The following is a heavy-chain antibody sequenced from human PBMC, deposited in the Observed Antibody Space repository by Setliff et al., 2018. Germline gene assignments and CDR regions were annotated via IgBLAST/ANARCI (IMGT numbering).Heavy chain of an antibody. Sequence: ASVKVSCKASGYTFTSYGFSWVRQAPGQGLEWMGWISVYNGKTKYAQKFQGRVTMTTDTSTSTAYMELSSLRSEATAVYYCARDLREMATILNWFDPWGQGTLVTVSS. CDR2: ISVYNGKT. V-gene: IGHV1-18*01. CDR3: ARDLREMATILNWFDP. D-gene: IGHD5-12*01. J-gene: IGHJ5*02. CDR1: GYTFTSYG.